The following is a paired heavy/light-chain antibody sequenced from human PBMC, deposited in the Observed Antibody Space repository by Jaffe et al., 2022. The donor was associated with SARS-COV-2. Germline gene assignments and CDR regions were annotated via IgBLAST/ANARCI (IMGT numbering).Heavy chain of an antibody. CDR1: GVSVSIGSYY. CDR3: ARDRWDSSGYWRLDP. J-gene: IGHJ5*02. CDR2: MYHSGST. D-gene: IGHD3-22*01. Sequence: QVQLQESGPGLVKPSETLSLTCVVSGVSVSIGSYYWSWIRQPPGEGLEWIGYMYHSGSTNYNPSLKSRVTISIDASKNQFSLKLNSVTAADTAVYYCARDRWDSSGYWRLDPWGQGTLVTVSS. V-gene: IGHV4-61*01.
Light chain of an antibody. CDR2: GAS. J-gene: IGKJ5*01. CDR1: QNVRSN. V-gene: IGKV3-15*01. Sequence: EIVMTQSPVTLSVSPGERATLSCRASQNVRSNLAWYQQKPGQVPRLLIHGASTRATDIPARFSGSGSGTEFTLTISSLQSDDFAIYYCQQYDDWPLITFGPGTRLEIQ. CDR3: QQYDDWPLIT.